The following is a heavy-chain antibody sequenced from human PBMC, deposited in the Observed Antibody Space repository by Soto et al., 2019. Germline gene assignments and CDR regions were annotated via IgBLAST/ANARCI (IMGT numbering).Heavy chain of an antibody. D-gene: IGHD5-18*01. V-gene: IGHV3-30-3*01. J-gene: IGHJ4*02. CDR2: ISYDGSNK. Sequence: LRLSCAASGFTFSSYAMHWVRQAPGKGLEWVAVISYDGSNKYYADSVKGRFTISRDNSKNTLYLQMNSLRAEDTAVYYCARGLGTAMDYYWGQGTLVTVSS. CDR1: GFTFSSYA. CDR3: ARGLGTAMDYY.